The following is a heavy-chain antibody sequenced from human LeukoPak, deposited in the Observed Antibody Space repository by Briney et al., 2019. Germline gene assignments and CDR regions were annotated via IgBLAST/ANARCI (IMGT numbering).Heavy chain of an antibody. Sequence: SETLSLTCTVSGGSISSGGYYWSWIRQPPGKGLEWIGYIYHSGSTYYNPSLKSRVSMSVDTSRNQFSLRLNSVTAADTALYYCVRDTRYDMDVWGKGTTVTVSS. V-gene: IGHV4-30-2*01. CDR2: IYHSGST. J-gene: IGHJ6*03. CDR1: GGSISSGGYY. CDR3: VRDTRYDMDV.